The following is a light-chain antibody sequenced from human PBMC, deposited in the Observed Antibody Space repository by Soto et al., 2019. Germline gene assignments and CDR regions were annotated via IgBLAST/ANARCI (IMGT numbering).Light chain of an antibody. CDR1: SSDVGGYNS. J-gene: IGLJ1*01. CDR2: GVT. Sequence: QSALTQPPSASGSPGQSVTISCTGTSSDVGGYNSVSWYQQHPGKAPKLMIYGVTKRPSGVPDRFSGSKSGNTASLTVSGLQAEDEADYYCTSYAGSSTYVFGTGTKLTVL. CDR3: TSYAGSSTYV. V-gene: IGLV2-8*01.